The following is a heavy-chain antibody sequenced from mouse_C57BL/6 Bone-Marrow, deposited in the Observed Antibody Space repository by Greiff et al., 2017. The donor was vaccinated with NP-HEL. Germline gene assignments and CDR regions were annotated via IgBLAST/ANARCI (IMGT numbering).Heavy chain of an antibody. Sequence: QVQLQQPGAELVRPGTSVKLSCQASGYTFTSYWMHWVKQRPGQGLEWIGVIDPSDSYTNYNQKFKGKATLTVDTSSSTAYMQLSSLTSEDSAVYYCAAFFDVWGTGTTVTVSS. CDR2: IDPSDSYT. CDR3: AAFFDV. V-gene: IGHV1-59*01. J-gene: IGHJ1*03. CDR1: GYTFTSYW.